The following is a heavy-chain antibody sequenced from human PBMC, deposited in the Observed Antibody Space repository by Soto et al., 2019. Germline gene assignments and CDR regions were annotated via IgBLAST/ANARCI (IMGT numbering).Heavy chain of an antibody. V-gene: IGHV1-18*01. J-gene: IGHJ6*03. D-gene: IGHD2-8*01. CDR3: ARVGILYGYYYMDV. CDR2: ISAYNGNT. Sequence: EASVKVSCKASGYTFTSYGISWVRQAPGQGLEWMGWISAYNGNTNYAQKLQGRVTMTTDTSTSTAYMELRSLRSDDTAVYYCARVGILYGYYYMDVWGKGTTVTVSS. CDR1: GYTFTSYG.